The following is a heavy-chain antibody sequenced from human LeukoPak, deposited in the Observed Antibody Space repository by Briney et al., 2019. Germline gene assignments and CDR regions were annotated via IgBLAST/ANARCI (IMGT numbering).Heavy chain of an antibody. D-gene: IGHD3-22*01. V-gene: IGHV4-59*01. Sequence: DPSETLSLTCTVSGGSISSYYWSWIRQPRGKGLERIGYIYYSGSTHYHPPLKSRVTISVDTSKNQFSLRLGSVTAADTAVYYCARVNYYDSLQNAFDIWGQGTMVTVSS. J-gene: IGHJ3*02. CDR1: GGSISSYY. CDR3: ARVNYYDSLQNAFDI. CDR2: IYYSGST.